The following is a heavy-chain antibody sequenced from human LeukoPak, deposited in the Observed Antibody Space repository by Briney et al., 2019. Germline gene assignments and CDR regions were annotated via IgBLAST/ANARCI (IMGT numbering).Heavy chain of an antibody. CDR3: AREFSSGYYYLAARIDY. CDR1: GYTFTSYG. V-gene: IGHV1-18*01. J-gene: IGHJ4*02. CDR2: ISAYNGNT. Sequence: ASVKVSCKASGYTFTSYGISWVRQAPGQGLEWMGWISAYNGNTNYAQKLQGRVTMTTDTSTSTAYMELRSLRSDDTAVYYCAREFSSGYYYLAARIDYWGQGTLVTVSS. D-gene: IGHD3-22*01.